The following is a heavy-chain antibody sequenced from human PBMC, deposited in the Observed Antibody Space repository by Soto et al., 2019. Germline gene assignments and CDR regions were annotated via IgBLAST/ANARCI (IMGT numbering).Heavy chain of an antibody. D-gene: IGHD3-16*02. CDR2: ISAYNGNT. CDR1: GYTFTSYG. V-gene: IGHV1-18*01. CDR3: ARDVGSYYDYIWGSYRPYYFDY. J-gene: IGHJ4*02. Sequence: ASVKVSCKASGYTFTSYGISWVRQAPGQGLEWMGWISAYNGNTNYAQKLQGRVTMTTDTSTSTAYMELRSLRSDDTAVYYCARDVGSYYDYIWGSYRPYYFDYWGQGTLVTVSS.